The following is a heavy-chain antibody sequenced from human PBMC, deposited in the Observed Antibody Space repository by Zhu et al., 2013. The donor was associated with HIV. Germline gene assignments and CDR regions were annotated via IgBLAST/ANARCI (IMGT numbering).Heavy chain of an antibody. V-gene: IGHV1-3*01. CDR2: INAGNGNT. Sequence: QVQLVQSGAGVKKPGASVKVSCKASGYTFTSYAMHWVRQAPGQRLEWMGWINAGNGNTKYSQKFQGRVTITRDTSASTAYMELSSLRSEDTAVYYCARARVTIFGVVKYGFDPWGQGTLVTVSS. J-gene: IGHJ5*02. D-gene: IGHD3-3*01. CDR3: ARARVTIFGVVKYGFDP. CDR1: GYTFTSYA.